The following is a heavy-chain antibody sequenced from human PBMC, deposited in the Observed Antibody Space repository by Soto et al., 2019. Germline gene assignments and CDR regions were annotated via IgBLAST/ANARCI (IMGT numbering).Heavy chain of an antibody. D-gene: IGHD3-10*01. CDR1: VGRVSSKNAA. CDR3: TRPQGSGGSTWPIGGWFYP. J-gene: IGHJ5*02. V-gene: IGHV6-1*01. CDR2: TYYRSKWYT. Sequence: SQTPSLTCGISVGRVSSKNAAWNWIRQAPSRGLEWLGRTYYRSKWYTEYAPNVKSRTIINFDTSRNQFSLRLISVIPEDTARYYCTRPQGSGGSTWPIGGWFYPWGQGTLVTVSS.